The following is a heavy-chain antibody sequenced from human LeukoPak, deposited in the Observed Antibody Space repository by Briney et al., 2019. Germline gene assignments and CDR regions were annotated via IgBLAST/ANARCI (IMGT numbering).Heavy chain of an antibody. J-gene: IGHJ6*02. Sequence: ASVKVSCKASGYTFTGYYMHWVRQAPGQGLGWMGWINPNSGGTNYAQKFQGRVTMTRDTSISTAYMELSRLKSDDTAVYYCASSVGYSSGLYGMDVWGQGTTVTVSS. V-gene: IGHV1-2*02. CDR3: ASSVGYSSGLYGMDV. CDR1: GYTFTGYY. CDR2: INPNSGGT. D-gene: IGHD6-19*01.